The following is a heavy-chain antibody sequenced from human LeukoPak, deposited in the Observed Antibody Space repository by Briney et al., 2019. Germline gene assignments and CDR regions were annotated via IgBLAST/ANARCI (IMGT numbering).Heavy chain of an antibody. D-gene: IGHD3-10*01. V-gene: IGHV6-1*01. CDR2: TYYRSKWYN. CDR1: GDIVSSNSVA. CDR3: AREEGSGSYYHNRFDP. Sequence: SQTLSLTCAISGDIVSSNSVAWNWIRQSPSRGLEWLGRTYYRSKWYNDYAVSVKSRITINPDTSKNQFSLQLNSVTPEDTAVYYCAREEGSGSYYHNRFDPWGQGTLVTVSS. J-gene: IGHJ5*02.